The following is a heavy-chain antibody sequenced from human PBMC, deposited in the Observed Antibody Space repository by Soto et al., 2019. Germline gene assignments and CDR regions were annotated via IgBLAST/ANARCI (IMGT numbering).Heavy chain of an antibody. CDR3: ARERPPRRPSIVGATDYYGMDV. V-gene: IGHV4-4*02. D-gene: IGHD1-26*01. Sequence: SETLSLTCAVSGGSISSSNWWSWVRQPPGKGLEWIGEIYHSGSTNYNPSLKSRVTISVDKSKNQFSLKLSSVTAADTAVYYCARERPPRRPSIVGATDYYGMDVWGQGTTVTVSS. CDR1: GGSISSSNW. CDR2: IYHSGST. J-gene: IGHJ6*02.